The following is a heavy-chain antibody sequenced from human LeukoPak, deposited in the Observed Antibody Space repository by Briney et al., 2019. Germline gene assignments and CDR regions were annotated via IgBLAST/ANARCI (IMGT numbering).Heavy chain of an antibody. CDR1: GFSFSSYA. D-gene: IGHD3-22*01. V-gene: IGHV3-23*01. CDR2: ISGSGDNT. Sequence: GGTLRLSCAASGFSFSSYAMSWVRQAPGKGLEWVSGISGSGDNTYYADSVKGRFTISRDNSKNTLYVQVNSLGTEDTAAYYCAKGSYYDSSGSFYFDYWGQGTLVTVSS. J-gene: IGHJ4*02. CDR3: AKGSYYDSSGSFYFDY.